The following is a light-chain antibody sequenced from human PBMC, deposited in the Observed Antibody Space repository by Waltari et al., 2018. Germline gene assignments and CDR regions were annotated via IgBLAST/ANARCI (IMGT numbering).Light chain of an antibody. CDR2: QDS. CDR3: QAWDSSYVV. V-gene: IGLV3-1*01. CDR1: KLGDKY. Sequence: SYELTQPPSVSVSPGQTASITCSGDKLGDKYACWYQQKPGQSPVLVIYQDSKRPSGSPERLSGSNSGNTATLTISGTQAMDEADYYCQAWDSSYVVFGGGTKLTVL. J-gene: IGLJ2*01.